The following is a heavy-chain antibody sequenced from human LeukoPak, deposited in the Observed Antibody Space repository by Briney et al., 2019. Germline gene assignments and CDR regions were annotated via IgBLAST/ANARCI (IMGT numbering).Heavy chain of an antibody. CDR1: GYTFTAYY. CDR3: AATTGNWFDP. D-gene: IGHD5-24*01. V-gene: IGHV1-2*02. Sequence: ASVKVSCKASGYTFTAYYMHWVRQAPGQGLEWMGWINPNSGGTNYAQKFQGRVTMTRDTSTSTVYMELSSLRSEDTAVYYCAATTGNWFDPWGQGTLVTVSS. CDR2: INPNSGGT. J-gene: IGHJ5*02.